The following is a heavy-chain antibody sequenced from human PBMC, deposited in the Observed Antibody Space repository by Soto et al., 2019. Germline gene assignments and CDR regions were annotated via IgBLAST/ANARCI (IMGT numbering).Heavy chain of an antibody. CDR3: VAAKKWVVRGIITTPNYFDY. D-gene: IGHD3-10*01. Sequence: GASVKVSCKVSGYTLTELSIHWVRQAPGKGLEWMGGFDVEDGEIIYAQKFQGRATMTEDTSTNTAYLELSTLGSEDTAVYYCVAAKKWVVRGIITTPNYFDYWGHGTLVTVSS. CDR1: GYTLTELS. V-gene: IGHV1-24*01. J-gene: IGHJ4*01. CDR2: FDVEDGEI.